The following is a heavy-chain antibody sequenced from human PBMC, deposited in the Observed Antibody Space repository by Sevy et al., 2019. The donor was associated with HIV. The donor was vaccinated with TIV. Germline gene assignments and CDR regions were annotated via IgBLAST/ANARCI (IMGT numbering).Heavy chain of an antibody. Sequence: GGSLRLSCAASRFTFSSYAMSWVRQAPGKGLEWVSGISSSGGNTYYADSVKGRFTISRDNSKNTLYLQMSGLRAEDTAVYYCARRDSSSWFDPWGQGSLVTVSS. CDR2: ISSSGGNT. D-gene: IGHD3-22*01. V-gene: IGHV3-23*01. CDR1: RFTFSSYA. CDR3: ARRDSSSWFDP. J-gene: IGHJ5*02.